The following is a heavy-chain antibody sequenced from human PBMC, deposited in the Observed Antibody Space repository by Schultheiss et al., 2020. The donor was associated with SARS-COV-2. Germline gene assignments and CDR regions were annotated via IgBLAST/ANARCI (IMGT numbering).Heavy chain of an antibody. CDR1: GGSISSYY. Sequence: SQTLSLTCTVSGGSISSYYWSWIRQPAGKGLEWIGRISTSGSTYYNPSLKSRVTISVDTSKNQFTLKLSSVTAEDTAVYYCAKTSPIITMIVVVITYFDYWGQGTLVTVSS. D-gene: IGHD3-22*01. J-gene: IGHJ4*02. V-gene: IGHV4-4*07. CDR2: ISTSGST. CDR3: AKTSPIITMIVVVITYFDY.